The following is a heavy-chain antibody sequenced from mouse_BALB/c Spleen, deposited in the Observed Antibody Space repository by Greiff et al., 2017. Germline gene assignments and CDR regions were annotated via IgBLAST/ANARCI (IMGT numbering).Heavy chain of an antibody. V-gene: IGHV1S29*02. D-gene: IGHD1-1*01. CDR3: AREGYYGRSPFGV. CDR1: GYTFTDYN. CDR2: IYPYNGGT. Sequence: EVQLQQSGPELVKPGASVKISCKASGYTFTDYNMHWVKQSHGKSLEWIGYIYPYNGGTGYNQKFKSKATLTVDNSSSTAYMELRSLTSEDSAVYYCAREGYYGRSPFGVWGAGTTVTVSS. J-gene: IGHJ1*01.